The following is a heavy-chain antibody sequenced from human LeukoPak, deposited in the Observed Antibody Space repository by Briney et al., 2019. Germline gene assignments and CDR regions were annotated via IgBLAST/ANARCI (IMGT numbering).Heavy chain of an antibody. CDR2: ISGSGGST. CDR1: GISFSSFA. Sequence: PGGSLRLSCADSGISFSSFAMNWVRQAPGKGPEWVSTISGSGGSTYYADSVKGRFTISRDNSKKTLFLQMNSLRAEDTAVYYCARRRIPARPVRGILKYWGQGTLVTVSP. J-gene: IGHJ4*02. D-gene: IGHD6-6*01. V-gene: IGHV3-23*01. CDR3: ARRRIPARPVRGILKY.